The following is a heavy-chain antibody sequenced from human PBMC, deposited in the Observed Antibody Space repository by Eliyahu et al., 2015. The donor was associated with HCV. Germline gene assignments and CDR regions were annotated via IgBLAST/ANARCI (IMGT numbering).Heavy chain of an antibody. Sequence: EVQLVESGGGLVKPGGSLRLSCAASGFTFSNAWMSWVRQAPGKGLEWVGRIKSKTDGGTTVYAAPVKGRFTTSRDDSKNTLFLQMNSLKTEDTAVYYCTTEDVGATPFNYWGQGTLVTVSS. V-gene: IGHV3-15*01. CDR3: TTEDVGATPFNY. CDR2: IKSKTDGGTT. J-gene: IGHJ4*02. D-gene: IGHD1-26*01. CDR1: GFTFSNAW.